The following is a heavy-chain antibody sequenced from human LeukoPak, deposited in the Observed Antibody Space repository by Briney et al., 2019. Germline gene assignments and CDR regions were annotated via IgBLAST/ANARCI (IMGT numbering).Heavy chain of an antibody. D-gene: IGHD6-19*01. CDR1: GFTFSNAW. CDR2: IKQDGSEK. Sequence: PGGSLRLSCTASGFTFSNAWMSWVRQAPGKGLEWVANIKQDGSEKYYVDSVKGRFTISRDNAKNSLYLQMNSLRAEDTAVYYCARGGSPPGIAVAGTGIFDYWGQGTLVTVSS. CDR3: ARGGSPPGIAVAGTGIFDY. V-gene: IGHV3-7*05. J-gene: IGHJ4*02.